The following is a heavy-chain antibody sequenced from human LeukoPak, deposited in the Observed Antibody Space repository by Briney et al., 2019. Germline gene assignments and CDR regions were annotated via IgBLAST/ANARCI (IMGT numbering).Heavy chain of an antibody. D-gene: IGHD1-14*01. V-gene: IGHV3-74*01. CDR1: GLTFSSHW. CDR2: ITNDGSST. Sequence: GGSLRLSCPASGLTFSSHWMHWVRQAPGKGLVWVSRITNDGSSTTYADSVKGRFTISRDNAKNMLYLQVNSLRAEDTAVYYFATQQGGNPAYWGQGTLVTVSS. J-gene: IGHJ4*02. CDR3: ATQQGGNPAY.